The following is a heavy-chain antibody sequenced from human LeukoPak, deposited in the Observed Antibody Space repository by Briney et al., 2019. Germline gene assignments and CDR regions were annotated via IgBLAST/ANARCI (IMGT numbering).Heavy chain of an antibody. CDR2: IYYSGST. J-gene: IGHJ5*02. D-gene: IGHD3-10*01. V-gene: IGHV4-59*08. CDR1: GGSIRSYY. CDR3: ARHYGP. Sequence: SETLSLTCIVSGGSIRSYYWSWIRQPPGMGLEWIGYIYYSGSTNYNPSLKSRVTISVDTSKNQFSLKLNSVTAADTAVYYCARHYGPWGQGTLVTVSS.